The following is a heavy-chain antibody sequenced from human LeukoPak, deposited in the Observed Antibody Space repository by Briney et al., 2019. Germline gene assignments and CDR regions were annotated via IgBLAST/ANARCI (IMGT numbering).Heavy chain of an antibody. CDR1: GGSISSSNW. Sequence: SETLSLTCTVSGGSISSSNWWSWVRQPPGKGLEWIGEIYHSGSTNYNPSLKSRVTISVDKSKNQFSLKLSSVTAEDTAVYYCASGPTGYSSSWYWFDPWGQGTLVTVSS. CDR2: IYHSGST. D-gene: IGHD6-13*01. CDR3: ASGPTGYSSSWYWFDP. J-gene: IGHJ5*02. V-gene: IGHV4-4*02.